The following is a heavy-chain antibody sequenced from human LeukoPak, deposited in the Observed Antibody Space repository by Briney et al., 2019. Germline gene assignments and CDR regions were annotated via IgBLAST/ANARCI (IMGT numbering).Heavy chain of an antibody. CDR1: GFKFNTHN. CDR3: ARVRAGLQAFDT. Sequence: PGGSLRLSCAVSGFKFNTHNLNWVRQAPGKGLEWVSSISSGSKYILYADSVKGRFTVSRDNAKNSLYQQMNSLRAEDTAVYYCARVRAGLQAFDTWGQGTLVTVSS. D-gene: IGHD4-11*01. CDR2: ISSGSKYI. J-gene: IGHJ5*02. V-gene: IGHV3-21*01.